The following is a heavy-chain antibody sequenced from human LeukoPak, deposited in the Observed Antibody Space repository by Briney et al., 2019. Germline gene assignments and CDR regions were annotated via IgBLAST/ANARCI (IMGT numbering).Heavy chain of an antibody. J-gene: IGHJ4*02. CDR3: AKVYRSGTFPLDC. Sequence: TGGSLRLSCAASGFTFTSYAMSWVRQAPGKGLKWVSGISGSGGGTYYADSVKGRFTISRDNSRNTLYLQMNSLRAEETAVYYCAKVYRSGTFPLDCWGQGTLVTVSS. D-gene: IGHD3-10*01. V-gene: IGHV3-23*01. CDR2: ISGSGGGT. CDR1: GFTFTSYA.